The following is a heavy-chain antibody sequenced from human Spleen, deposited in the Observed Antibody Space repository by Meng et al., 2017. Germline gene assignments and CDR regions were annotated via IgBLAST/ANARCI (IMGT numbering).Heavy chain of an antibody. J-gene: IGHJ4*02. Sequence: ASVKVSCKASGYSFGSYAIHWLRQAPGQRLEWMGWINTGNGNTKYSQKFQGRVSIARDTSASTAYMELSSLKSEDTAVYYCAGQWEGWGQGTLVTVSS. D-gene: IGHD1-26*01. V-gene: IGHV1-3*04. CDR3: AGQWEG. CDR1: GYSFGSYA. CDR2: INTGNGNT.